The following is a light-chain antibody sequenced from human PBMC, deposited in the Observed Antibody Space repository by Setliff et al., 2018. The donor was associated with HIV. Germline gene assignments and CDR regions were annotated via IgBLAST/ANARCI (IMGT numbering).Light chain of an antibody. CDR1: NSDIGSHDY. Sequence: QSVLTQPASVSGSPGQSITISCSGTNSDIGSHDYVSWYQQHPGKAPKLIIFSVTYRPSGVSDRFSGSKSGNTASLIISGLQPEDEADYYCASHRDTNTLEVFGTGTKVTVL. J-gene: IGLJ1*01. V-gene: IGLV2-14*03. CDR3: ASHRDTNTLEV. CDR2: SVT.